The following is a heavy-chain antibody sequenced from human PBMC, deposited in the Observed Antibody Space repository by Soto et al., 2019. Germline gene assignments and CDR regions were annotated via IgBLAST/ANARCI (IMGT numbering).Heavy chain of an antibody. J-gene: IGHJ4*02. D-gene: IGHD2-2*01. CDR3: TTAGYCSSTSCYPELDY. CDR1: RFTFSNAW. CDR2: IKSKTDGGTT. Sequence: GGSLKLSCAASRFTFSNAWMSWIRQARVKGLEWVGGIKSKTDGGTTDYAAPVKGRFTISRDDSKSTLYLQMNSLKTEDTAVYYCTTAGYCSSTSCYPELDYWGQGTLVTVSS. V-gene: IGHV3-15*01.